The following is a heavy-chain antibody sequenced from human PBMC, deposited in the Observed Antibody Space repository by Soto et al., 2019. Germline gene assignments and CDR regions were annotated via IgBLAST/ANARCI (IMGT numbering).Heavy chain of an antibody. CDR3: ASDRVGEGGAFEL. CDR1: GGSLSSYS. V-gene: IGHV4-59*01. D-gene: IGHD2-15*01. Sequence: QVHLQASGPGLVKPSETLSLTCNVSGGSLSSYSWSWIRQSPGGGLEWIGNVDYSGRSNHNPSLKWRVTMSASANRNQFSFKLTFATGAHPAVYFCASDRVGEGGAFELWGRGTLITVSS. J-gene: IGHJ2*01. CDR2: VDYSGRS.